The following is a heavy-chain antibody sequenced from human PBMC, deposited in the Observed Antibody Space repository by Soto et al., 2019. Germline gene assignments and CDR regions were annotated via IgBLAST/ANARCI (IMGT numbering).Heavy chain of an antibody. CDR1: GFTFSSYN. V-gene: IGHV3-48*01. D-gene: IGHD4-17*01. Sequence: LRLSCAASGFTFSSYNMNWVRQAPGKGLEWLSYISGSSSTIYYADSVKGRFTVSRDDAKNSLYLEMHSLRVDDTAVYYCAGPLEGDYGNWGQGTLVTVSS. CDR2: ISGSSSTI. J-gene: IGHJ4*02. CDR3: AGPLEGDYGN.